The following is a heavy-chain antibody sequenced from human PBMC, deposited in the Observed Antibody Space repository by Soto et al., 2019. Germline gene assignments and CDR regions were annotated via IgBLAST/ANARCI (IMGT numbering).Heavy chain of an antibody. Sequence: GGSLRLSCAASGFTFSNSDMQWVRQVPGRGLEWVSGIATSGDTFYGGSVKGRFTISRENAENSVYLQMNSLGVGDTAVYYCARGDPSYCISTACYQTRYYYYVRDVWRQGTTVTV. CDR2: IATSGDT. V-gene: IGHV3-13*01. CDR1: GFTFSNSD. CDR3: ARGDPSYCISTACYQTRYYYYVRDV. D-gene: IGHD2-2*01. J-gene: IGHJ6*02.